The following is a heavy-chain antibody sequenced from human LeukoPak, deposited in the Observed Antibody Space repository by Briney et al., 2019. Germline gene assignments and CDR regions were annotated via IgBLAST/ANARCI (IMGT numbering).Heavy chain of an antibody. Sequence: SETLSLTCTVSGGSISSSSYYWGWIRQPPGKGLEWIGEINHSGSTSYNPSLKSRVTISVDTSKNQFSLKLSSVTAADTAVYYCARDETSDWFDPWGQGTLVTVSS. J-gene: IGHJ5*02. CDR1: GGSISSSSYY. CDR3: ARDETSDWFDP. CDR2: INHSGST. V-gene: IGHV4-39*07.